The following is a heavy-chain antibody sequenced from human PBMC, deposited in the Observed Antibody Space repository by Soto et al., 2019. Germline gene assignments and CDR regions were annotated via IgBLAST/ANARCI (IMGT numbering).Heavy chain of an antibody. V-gene: IGHV3-23*01. CDR3: AKSAAVGYCSSTSCYPPYMDV. D-gene: IGHD2-2*01. J-gene: IGHJ6*03. Sequence: GGSLRLSCAASGFTFSSYAMSWVRQAPGKGLEWVSAISGSGGSTYYVDSVKGRFTISRDNSKNTLYLQMNSLRAEDTAVYYCAKSAAVGYCSSTSCYPPYMDVWGKGTTVTVSS. CDR1: GFTFSSYA. CDR2: ISGSGGST.